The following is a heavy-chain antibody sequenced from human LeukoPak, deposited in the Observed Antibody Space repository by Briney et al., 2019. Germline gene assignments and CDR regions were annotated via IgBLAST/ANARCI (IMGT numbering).Heavy chain of an antibody. J-gene: IGHJ6*03. CDR2: XXHSGST. V-gene: IGHV4-4*02. D-gene: IGHD2-2*01. CDR1: GGSXSSSXX. CDR3: ASIGSTSYLGHSSYYYMDV. Sequence: SGGSXSSSXXXXGVXQPPXXXVEXIXEXXHSGSTNSNPSLKTRVTISVDTSKNQFSLKLSSVTAADTAVYYCASIGSTSYLGHSSYYYMDVWGKGTTVTVSS.